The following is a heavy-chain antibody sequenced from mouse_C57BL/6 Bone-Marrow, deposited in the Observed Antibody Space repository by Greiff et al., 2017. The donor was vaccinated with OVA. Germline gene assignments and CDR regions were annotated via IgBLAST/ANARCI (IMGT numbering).Heavy chain of an antibody. J-gene: IGHJ4*01. D-gene: IGHD2-4*01. V-gene: IGHV14-4*01. CDR3: TTPSYDYGHYYAMDY. CDR1: GFNIKDDY. Sequence: EVHLVESGAELVRPGASVKLSCTASGFNIKDDYMHWVKQRPEQGLEWIGWIDPENGDTEYASKFQGKATITADTSSNTAYLQLSSLTSEDTAVYYCTTPSYDYGHYYAMDYWGQGTSVTVSS. CDR2: IDPENGDT.